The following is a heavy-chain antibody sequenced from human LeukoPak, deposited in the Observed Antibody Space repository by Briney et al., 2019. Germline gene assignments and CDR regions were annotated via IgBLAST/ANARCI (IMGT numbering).Heavy chain of an antibody. CDR1: GYIFTNYW. Sequence: GESLKISCKGSGYIFTNYWVGWVRQMPGKGLEWMGIIYPPDSDTRYSPSFQGQVTISANKSIDTAYLQWSSLKASDTAIYYCARRRRWEPIEYWGQGTLVTVSS. D-gene: IGHD1-26*01. CDR2: IYPPDSDT. J-gene: IGHJ4*02. V-gene: IGHV5-51*01. CDR3: ARRRRWEPIEY.